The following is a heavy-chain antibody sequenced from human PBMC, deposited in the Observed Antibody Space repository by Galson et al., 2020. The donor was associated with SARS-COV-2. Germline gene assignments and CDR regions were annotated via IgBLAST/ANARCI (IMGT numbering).Heavy chain of an antibody. V-gene: IGHV4-34*01. Sequence: SQTLSLTCAVSGGSLSTYWWTWIRQSPGRGLEWNGEINQSGATNYNPSLNSRVTITLDTSNNHFSVKLSSVTAADTAVYYCARDKYSFGLDVWGQGITVIVSS. CDR1: GGSLSTYW. CDR2: INQSGAT. CDR3: ARDKYSFGLDV. D-gene: IGHD5-12*01. J-gene: IGHJ6*02.